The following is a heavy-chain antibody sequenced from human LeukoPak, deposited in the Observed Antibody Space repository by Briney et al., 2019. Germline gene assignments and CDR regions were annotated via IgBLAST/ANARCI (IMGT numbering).Heavy chain of an antibody. V-gene: IGHV3-33*06. Sequence: GRSLRLXCAASGFTFSSYGMHWVRQAPGKGLEWVAVIWYDGSNKYYADSVKGRFTISRDNSKNTLYLQMNSLRAEDTAVYYCAKPRGRTYYYDSSGYYFDYWGQGTLVTVSS. CDR1: GFTFSSYG. D-gene: IGHD3-22*01. J-gene: IGHJ4*02. CDR2: IWYDGSNK. CDR3: AKPRGRTYYYDSSGYYFDY.